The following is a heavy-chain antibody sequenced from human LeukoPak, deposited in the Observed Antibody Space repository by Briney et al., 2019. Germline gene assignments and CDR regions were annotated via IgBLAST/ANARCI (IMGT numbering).Heavy chain of an antibody. CDR2: ISAYNGNT. V-gene: IGHV1-18*01. J-gene: IGHJ4*02. CDR1: GYTFTRYG. D-gene: IGHD5-12*01. CDR3: AREGGIVATTAFDY. Sequence: ASVKVSCKASGYTFTRYGISWVRQAPGQGLEWMGWISAYNGNTNYAQKLQGRVTVTTDTPTSTAYMELRSLRSDDTAVYYCAREGGIVATTAFDYWDQGTLVTVSS.